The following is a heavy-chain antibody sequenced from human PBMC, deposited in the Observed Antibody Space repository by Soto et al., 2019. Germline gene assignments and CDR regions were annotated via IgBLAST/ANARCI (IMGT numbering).Heavy chain of an antibody. V-gene: IGHV5-51*01. CDR1: GYTFVSYW. CDR2: VYPGDSDT. J-gene: IGHJ3*02. Sequence: GASLKISCKGSGYTFVSYWIGWVRQMPGKGLEWMGIVYPGDSDTRYSPSFQGQVTIAADKSINTAYLQWSSLKASDTPIYYCARLRGGGKGARDAFDIWGQGTMVTVSS. CDR3: ARLRGGGKGARDAFDI. D-gene: IGHD2-15*01.